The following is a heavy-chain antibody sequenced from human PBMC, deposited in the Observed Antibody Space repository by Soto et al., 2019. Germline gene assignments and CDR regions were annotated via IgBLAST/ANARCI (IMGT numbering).Heavy chain of an antibody. Sequence: PRLSCAASEFTFSDYYMSWIRQAPGKGLEWVSYISSSSSYTNYADSVKGRFTISRDNAKNSLYLQMNSLRAEDTAVYYCARRITMVRGVKEYGMDVWGQGTTVTVSS. CDR2: ISSSSSYT. J-gene: IGHJ6*02. V-gene: IGHV3-11*06. D-gene: IGHD3-10*01. CDR1: EFTFSDYY. CDR3: ARRITMVRGVKEYGMDV.